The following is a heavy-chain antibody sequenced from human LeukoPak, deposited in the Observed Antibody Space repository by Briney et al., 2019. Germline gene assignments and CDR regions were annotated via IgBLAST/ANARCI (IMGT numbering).Heavy chain of an antibody. Sequence: ASVKVSCKVSGYTFISYFMNWVRQAPGQGLEWMGIINPSGGRTNYAQKFEGRVIVTRDTSTSRVYMELYSLRSEDTAVYYCARGGRDYGDFLAGHWGQGTLVTVSS. D-gene: IGHD4-17*01. CDR3: ARGGRDYGDFLAGH. V-gene: IGHV1-46*01. J-gene: IGHJ4*02. CDR2: INPSGGRT. CDR1: GYTFISYF.